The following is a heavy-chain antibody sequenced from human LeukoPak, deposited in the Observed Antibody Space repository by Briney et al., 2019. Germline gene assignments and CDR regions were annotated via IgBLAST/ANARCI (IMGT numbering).Heavy chain of an antibody. D-gene: IGHD1-14*01. J-gene: IGHJ5*02. CDR1: GFKISDYY. Sequence: GGSLRLSCAVSGFKISDYYMRWVRQATGKGVEGGVLIRVTGAASYSDFARGRFATARDDSDNTLYLQMTSLRVEDTAVYFCARDRAANHDSVDFDPWGQGTPVTVSS. V-gene: IGHV3-66*03. CDR2: IRVTGAA. CDR3: ARDRAANHDSVDFDP.